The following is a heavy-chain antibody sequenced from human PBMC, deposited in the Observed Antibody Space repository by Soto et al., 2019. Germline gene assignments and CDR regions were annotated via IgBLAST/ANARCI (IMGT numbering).Heavy chain of an antibody. J-gene: IGHJ6*02. Sequence: ASLKVSCKASGYTFTSYDINWVRQATGQGLEWMGWMNPNSGNTGYAQKFQGRVTMTRNTSISTAYMELSSLRSEDTAVYYCARGGSYYYGSGRKPYGMDVWGQGTTVTVSS. CDR2: MNPNSGNT. CDR1: GYTFTSYD. V-gene: IGHV1-8*01. CDR3: ARGGSYYYGSGRKPYGMDV. D-gene: IGHD3-10*01.